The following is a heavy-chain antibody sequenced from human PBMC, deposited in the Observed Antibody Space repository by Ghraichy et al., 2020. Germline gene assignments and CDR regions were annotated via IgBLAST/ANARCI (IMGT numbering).Heavy chain of an antibody. Sequence: GGSLRLSCAASGFTVSSNYMSWVCQAPGEGLEWVSLIHSGGSTYYADSVKGRFTISRDNSGNTLYLQMNSLRADDTAVYFCARITRGGNSGYAFDIWGQGTMVTVSS. CDR1: GFTVSSNY. CDR2: IHSGGST. CDR3: ARITRGGNSGYAFDI. V-gene: IGHV3-66*01. J-gene: IGHJ3*02. D-gene: IGHD3-3*01.